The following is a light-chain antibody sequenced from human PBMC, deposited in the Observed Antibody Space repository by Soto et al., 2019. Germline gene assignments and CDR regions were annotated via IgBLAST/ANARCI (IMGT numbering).Light chain of an antibody. CDR1: SGDVGGYNY. CDR3: SSYTSDSNPYV. CDR2: EVT. Sequence: QPVLTQPASVSGSPGQSITISCTGGSGDVGGYNYVSWYQHHPGKAPKLMIYEVTNRPSGVSNRFSGSKSGNTASLTISGLQAEDEADYYCSSYTSDSNPYVFGTGTKLTVL. J-gene: IGLJ1*01. V-gene: IGLV2-14*01.